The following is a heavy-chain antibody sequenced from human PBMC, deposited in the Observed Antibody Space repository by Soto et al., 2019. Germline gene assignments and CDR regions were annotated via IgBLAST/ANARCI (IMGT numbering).Heavy chain of an antibody. CDR2: ISGSGATT. CDR3: AKGGIPRRYNIPKVGFDS. Sequence: LRLSCAASGFIFSNYAMSWVRQSPGKGLEWVSSISGSGATTYYPDSVKGRFTISRDNSKNTLYLQMNNLRAEDTAVYYCAKGGIPRRYNIPKVGFDSWGQGSLVTVSS. V-gene: IGHV3-23*01. CDR1: GFIFSNYA. J-gene: IGHJ4*02. D-gene: IGHD1-1*01.